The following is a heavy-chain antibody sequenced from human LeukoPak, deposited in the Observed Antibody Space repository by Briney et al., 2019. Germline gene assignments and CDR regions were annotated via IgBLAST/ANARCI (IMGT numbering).Heavy chain of an antibody. V-gene: IGHV5-51*01. CDR2: IYPGDSDT. D-gene: IGHD1-14*01. CDR1: GYTFTTYW. Sequence: PGESLKISCQGSGYTFTTYWIGWVRQMPGKGLEWMGIIYPGDSDTRYSPSFQGQVTISADKSISAAYLQWSSLKASDTAMYYCARHERSTTGSLLYDNWGQGTLVTVSS. J-gene: IGHJ4*02. CDR3: ARHERSTTGSLLYDN.